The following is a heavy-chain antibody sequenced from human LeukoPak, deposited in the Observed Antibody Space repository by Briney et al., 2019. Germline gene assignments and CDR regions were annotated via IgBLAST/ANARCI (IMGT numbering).Heavy chain of an antibody. CDR3: AKWDVFGDYFTFDP. CDR1: GFTFGRDW. V-gene: IGHV3-7*01. J-gene: IGHJ5*02. D-gene: IGHD2/OR15-2a*01. Sequence: PGGSLRLSCEASGFTFGRDWMSWVRQAPGKGLEWVATIKFDESETYYVDSVKGRFAVSRDNGQNSLFLQMSSLRVEDTALYFCAKWDVFGDYFTFDPRGQGVLVIVSS. CDR2: IKFDESET.